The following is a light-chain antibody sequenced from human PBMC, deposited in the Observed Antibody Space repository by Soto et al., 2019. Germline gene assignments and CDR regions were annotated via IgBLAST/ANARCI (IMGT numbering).Light chain of an antibody. CDR2: GAS. J-gene: IGKJ1*01. V-gene: IGKV3-15*01. Sequence: EIVMTQSPVTLSASPGERATLSCRASQSISNNLAWYQQKPGQAPRLLIYGASTRATGIPARFSGSESGTEFTLSISSLQSEDFAVYYCQQYNNWPLTFGQGTKVEIK. CDR3: QQYNNWPLT. CDR1: QSISNN.